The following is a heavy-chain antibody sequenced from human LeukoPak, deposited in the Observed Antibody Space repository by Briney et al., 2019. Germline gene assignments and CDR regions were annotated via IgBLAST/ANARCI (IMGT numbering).Heavy chain of an antibody. J-gene: IGHJ3*02. CDR3: ARSVGWEESLRGAFDI. CDR2: ISSSSSYI. Sequence: GGSLRLSCAASGFTFSSYSMNWVRQAPGKGLEWVSSISSSSSYIYYADSVKGRFTISRDNAKNSLYLQMNSLRAEDTAVYYCARSVGWEESLRGAFDIWGQGTMVTVSS. D-gene: IGHD1-26*01. CDR1: GFTFSSYS. V-gene: IGHV3-21*01.